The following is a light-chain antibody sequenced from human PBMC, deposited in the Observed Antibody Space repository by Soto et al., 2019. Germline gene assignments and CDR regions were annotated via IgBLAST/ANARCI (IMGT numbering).Light chain of an antibody. Sequence: EVVLTQSPATLSLSPVERATLSGRASPIVSRSLAWYQQRPGQAPRLLIYEASTRATGVPASFSGSGSGTDFTLTISRLEAEDFAVYYCQQRSTWPWTFGQGTKVEI. CDR3: QQRSTWPWT. CDR1: PIVSRS. J-gene: IGKJ2*02. CDR2: EAS. V-gene: IGKV3-11*01.